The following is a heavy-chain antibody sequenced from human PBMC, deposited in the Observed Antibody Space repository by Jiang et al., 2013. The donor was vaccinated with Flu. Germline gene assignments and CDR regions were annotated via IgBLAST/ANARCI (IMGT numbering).Heavy chain of an antibody. CDR2: IYHSGST. J-gene: IGHJ3*02. V-gene: IGHV4-4*02. Sequence: GLVKPSGTLSLTCAVSGGSISSSNWWSWVRQPPGKGLEWIGEIYHSGSTNYNPSLKSRVTISVDKSENQFSLKLSSVTAADTAVYYCARGPERFAFDIWGQGTMVTVSS. CDR1: GGSISSSNW. D-gene: IGHD1-14*01. CDR3: ARGPERFAFDI.